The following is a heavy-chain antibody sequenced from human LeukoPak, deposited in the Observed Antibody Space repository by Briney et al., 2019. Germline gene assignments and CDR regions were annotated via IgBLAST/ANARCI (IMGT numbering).Heavy chain of an antibody. J-gene: IGHJ4*02. V-gene: IGHV4-4*07. D-gene: IGHD6-19*01. CDR1: GGSISSYY. CDR2: IYTSGST. Sequence: SETLSLTCTVSGGSISSYYWSWIRQPAGKGLEWIGRIYTSGSTNYNPSLKSRVTMSVDTSKNQFSLKLSSVTAADTAVYYCARGPPQAVADLNYFDYWGQGTLVTVS. CDR3: ARGPPQAVADLNYFDY.